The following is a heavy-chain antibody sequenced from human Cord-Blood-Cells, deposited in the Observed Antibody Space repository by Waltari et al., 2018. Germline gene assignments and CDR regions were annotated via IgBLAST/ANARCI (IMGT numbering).Heavy chain of an antibody. CDR2: INHSGST. V-gene: IGHV4-34*01. CDR1: GGSFSGYY. CDR3: ARELGYSSSSFDY. J-gene: IGHJ4*02. D-gene: IGHD6-6*01. Sequence: QVQLQQWGAGLLKPSETLSLTCAVYGGSFSGYYWSWISQPPGKGLEWLGEINHSGSTNYHPSLKRRVTISVYTSKNQFSLQLSSVTAAYTAVYYCARELGYSSSSFDYWGQGTLVTVSS.